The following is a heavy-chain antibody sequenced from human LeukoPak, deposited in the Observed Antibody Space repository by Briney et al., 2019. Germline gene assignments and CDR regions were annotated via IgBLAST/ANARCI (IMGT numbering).Heavy chain of an antibody. V-gene: IGHV1-2*02. D-gene: IGHD6-6*01. CDR3: ARGESIAAPPDY. CDR2: INPNSGGT. J-gene: IGHJ4*02. CDR1: GYTFTGYY. Sequence: ASVKVSCKASGYTFTGYYMHWVRQAPGQGLEWMGWINPNSGGTNYAQNFQGRVTMTRDTSISTAYMELSRLRSDDTALYYCARGESIAAPPDYWGQGTLVIVSS.